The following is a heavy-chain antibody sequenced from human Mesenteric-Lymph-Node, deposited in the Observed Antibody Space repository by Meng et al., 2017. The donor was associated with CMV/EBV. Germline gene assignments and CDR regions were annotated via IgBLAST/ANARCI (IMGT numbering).Heavy chain of an antibody. D-gene: IGHD3-16*01. CDR2: IYSGGSGT. CDR3: ARDGGGYDSLDY. J-gene: IGHJ4*02. V-gene: IGHV3-23*03. CDR1: GFTFGTYT. Sequence: GESLKISCAASGFTFGTYTVNWVRQAPGKGLEWVSVIYSGGSGTHYADSVKGRFIISRENSKNTLYLQMNSLRAEDTAVYYCARDGGGYDSLDYWGQGTLVTVSS.